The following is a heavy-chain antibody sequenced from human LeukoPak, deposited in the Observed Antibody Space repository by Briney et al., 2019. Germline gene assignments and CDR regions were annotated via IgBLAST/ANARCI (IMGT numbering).Heavy chain of an antibody. D-gene: IGHD6-13*01. V-gene: IGHV4-59*01. CDR2: IYYSGST. J-gene: IGHJ5*02. CDR1: GGSISSYY. CDR3: ARTAEKYSSSWYWFDP. Sequence: SETLSLTCTVSGGSISSYYWSWIRQPPGKGLEWIGYIYYSGSTNYNPSLKSRVTISVDTSKNQLSLKLSSVTAADTAVYYCARTAEKYSSSWYWFDPWGQGTLVTVSS.